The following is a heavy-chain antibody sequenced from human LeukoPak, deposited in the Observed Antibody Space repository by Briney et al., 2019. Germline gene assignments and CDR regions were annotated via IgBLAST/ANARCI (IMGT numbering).Heavy chain of an antibody. V-gene: IGHV1-69*06. J-gene: IGHJ4*02. D-gene: IGHD1-26*01. Sequence: ASVKVSCKASGGTFSSYAISWVRQAPGQGLEWMGGIIPIFGTANYAQKFQGRVTITADKSTSTAYMELSSLRSEDTAVYYCARVVVGATIPHYWGQETLVTVSS. CDR3: ARVVVGATIPHY. CDR2: IIPIFGTA. CDR1: GGTFSSYA.